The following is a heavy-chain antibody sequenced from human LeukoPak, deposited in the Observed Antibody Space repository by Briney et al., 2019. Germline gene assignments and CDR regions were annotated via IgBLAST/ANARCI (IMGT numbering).Heavy chain of an antibody. CDR3: ARGLVDVHDSSGYYSNWFDP. Sequence: GGSLRLSCAASGFTFTSYAMTWVRQAPGKGLEWVSAISGSGANTYYADSVKGRFTISRDNSKNTLYVQMNSLRVEGTAVYYCARGLVDVHDSSGYYSNWFDPWGQGTLVTVSS. CDR2: ISGSGANT. V-gene: IGHV3-23*01. D-gene: IGHD3-22*01. CDR1: GFTFTSYA. J-gene: IGHJ5*02.